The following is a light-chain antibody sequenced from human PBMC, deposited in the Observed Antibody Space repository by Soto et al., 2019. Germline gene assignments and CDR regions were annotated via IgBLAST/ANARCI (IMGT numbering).Light chain of an antibody. Sequence: DIQMTQSPSTLSASVGDRVTITCRASQSLTSWLAWYQQKPGKAPKLLIYEASRLQGGVPSRFSGSGSGTEFTLTISSLQPDDSATYYCQQYKSFLTFGQGTKVDIK. V-gene: IGKV1-5*03. CDR1: QSLTSW. CDR3: QQYKSFLT. J-gene: IGKJ2*01. CDR2: EAS.